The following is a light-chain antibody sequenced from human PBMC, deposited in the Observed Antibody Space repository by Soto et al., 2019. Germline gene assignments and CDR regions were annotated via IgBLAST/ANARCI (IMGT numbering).Light chain of an antibody. CDR3: QQRYNWPPT. Sequence: EIVLTQSPATLSLSPGEKATLSCRASESVSSYLAWYQQRPGQGPRLLIFDASNRQYGIPARFSGSGSGTYFTLTISSLEPEDFAVYYCQQRYNWPPTFGQGTKVEIK. CDR2: DAS. V-gene: IGKV3-11*01. CDR1: ESVSSY. J-gene: IGKJ1*01.